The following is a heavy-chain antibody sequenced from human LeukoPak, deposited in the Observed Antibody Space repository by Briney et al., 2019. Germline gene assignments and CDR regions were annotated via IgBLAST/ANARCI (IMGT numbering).Heavy chain of an antibody. CDR3: ARYGSGSHYKDPFDY. CDR2: TDADGWKT. D-gene: IGHD3-10*01. V-gene: IGHV3-48*02. Sequence: PGGSLRLSCAASGFTVSRKYMSWVRQAPGKGLEWLSHTDADGWKTYYADSVRGRFTMSRDNAKNSLYLQMNSLRDEDTAVYYCARYGSGSHYKDPFDYWGPGTQVTVSS. J-gene: IGHJ4*02. CDR1: GFTVSRKY.